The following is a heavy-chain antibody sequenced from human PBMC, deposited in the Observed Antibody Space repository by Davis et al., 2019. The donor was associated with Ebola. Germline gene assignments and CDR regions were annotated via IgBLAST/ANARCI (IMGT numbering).Heavy chain of an antibody. Sequence: GGSLRLSCAASGFTFSSYSMNWVRQAPGKGLEWVSSISSSSSYIQYADSVKGRFTISRDNAKNSMYLQMNSLTADDTAVYYCARDPTMLYYCDYWGQGTPVTVSS. CDR3: ARDPTMLYYCDY. V-gene: IGHV3-21*01. CDR1: GFTFSSYS. CDR2: ISSSSSYI. J-gene: IGHJ4*02. D-gene: IGHD2-2*01.